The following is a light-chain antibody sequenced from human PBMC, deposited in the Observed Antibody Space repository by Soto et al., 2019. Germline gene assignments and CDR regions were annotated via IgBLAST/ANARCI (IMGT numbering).Light chain of an antibody. J-gene: IGKJ4*01. CDR3: QRYNNWPLT. CDR1: QSVSSY. V-gene: IGKV3-15*01. CDR2: DTS. Sequence: EIVMTQSAATLSVSPGEGATLSCRASQSVSSYLAWYQHKPGQTPRLLIYDTSARATGVPARFSGSRSGTEFTLTINRLQSEDFEVYYCQRYNNWPLTFGGGTKVDIK.